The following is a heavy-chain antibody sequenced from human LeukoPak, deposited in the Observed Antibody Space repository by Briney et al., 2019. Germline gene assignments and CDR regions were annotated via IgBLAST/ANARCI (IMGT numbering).Heavy chain of an antibody. V-gene: IGHV3-48*02. Sequence: GGSLRLSCAASGFTFSSYSMSWVRQAPGKGLEWVSYISSSSSTISYADSVRSRFTISRDNARNSLYLQMNSLRDEGTAVYHCARDPKLIVGPTNWYFDLWGRGTLVTVSS. CDR3: ARDPKLIVGPTNWYFDL. CDR2: ISSSSSTI. D-gene: IGHD1-26*01. J-gene: IGHJ2*01. CDR1: GFTFSSYS.